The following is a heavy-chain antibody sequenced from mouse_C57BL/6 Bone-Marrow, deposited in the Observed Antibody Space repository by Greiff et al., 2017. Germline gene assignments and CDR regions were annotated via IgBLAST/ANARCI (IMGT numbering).Heavy chain of an antibody. CDR3: VSSSPLGRSFDY. V-gene: IGHV1-55*01. J-gene: IGHJ2*01. Sequence: VQLQQPGAELVKPGASVKMSCKASGYTFTSYWITWVKQRPGQGLEWIGDIYPTSGRTNYNEKFKSKAIQTVDTSSNTAYMQLSSLTSEDSAVFYCVSSSPLGRSFDYWGQGTT. CDR2: IYPTSGRT. D-gene: IGHD4-1*01. CDR1: GYTFTSYW.